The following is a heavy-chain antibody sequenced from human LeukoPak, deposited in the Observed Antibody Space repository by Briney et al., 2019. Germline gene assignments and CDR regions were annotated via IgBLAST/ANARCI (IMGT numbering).Heavy chain of an antibody. J-gene: IGHJ4*02. Sequence: GGSLRLSCAASGFTFSSSGMLWVRQAPGKGLEWVAFIRYDGSSKYYADSVKGRFTISRDNSKNTQYLQMNSLRAEDTAVYYCAKETRGSYSDYWGQGTLVTVSS. D-gene: IGHD1-26*01. CDR1: GFTFSSSG. V-gene: IGHV3-30*02. CDR3: AKETRGSYSDY. CDR2: IRYDGSSK.